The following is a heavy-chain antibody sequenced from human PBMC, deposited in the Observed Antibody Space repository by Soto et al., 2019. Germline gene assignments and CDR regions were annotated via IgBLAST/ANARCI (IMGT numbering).Heavy chain of an antibody. CDR1: GLPFSRYW. Sequence: EVQLVESGGGLVQPGGSLRLSCEASGLPFSRYWMTWVGQAPGKGLEWVAKIKQDGSAKSYADSVKGRFTVSRDNSKKSVYLQMNSLRAEEAAVEHCAKDGYYNGFDDWCQGPTVTVSS. V-gene: IGHV3-7*01. CDR3: AKDGYYNGFDD. J-gene: IGHJ6*02. CDR2: IKQDGSAK.